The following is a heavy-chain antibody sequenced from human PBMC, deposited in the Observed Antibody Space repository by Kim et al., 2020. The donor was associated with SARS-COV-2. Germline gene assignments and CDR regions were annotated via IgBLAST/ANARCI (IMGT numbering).Heavy chain of an antibody. V-gene: IGHV1-3*01. D-gene: IGHD2-21*02. Sequence: ASVKVSCKASGYTFTSYAMHWVRQAPGQRLEWMGWINAGNGNTKYSQKFQGRVTITRDTSASTAYMELSSLRSEDTAVYYCAGEGLVVTALDYWGQGTLVTVSS. CDR2: INAGNGNT. CDR1: GYTFTSYA. CDR3: AGEGLVVTALDY. J-gene: IGHJ4*02.